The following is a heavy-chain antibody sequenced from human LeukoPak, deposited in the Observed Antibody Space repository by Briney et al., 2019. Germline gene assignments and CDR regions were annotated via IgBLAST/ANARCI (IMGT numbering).Heavy chain of an antibody. CDR1: GFTFSSYW. CDR2: IKQDGSEK. D-gene: IGHD6-19*01. Sequence: GGSLRLSCAASGFTFSSYWMSWVRQAPGKGLEWVANIKQDGSEKYYVDSVKGRFTISRDNAKNSLYLQMNNLRAEDTAVYYCARDFTAVAGTVDYWGQGTLVTVSS. V-gene: IGHV3-7*01. CDR3: ARDFTAVAGTVDY. J-gene: IGHJ4*02.